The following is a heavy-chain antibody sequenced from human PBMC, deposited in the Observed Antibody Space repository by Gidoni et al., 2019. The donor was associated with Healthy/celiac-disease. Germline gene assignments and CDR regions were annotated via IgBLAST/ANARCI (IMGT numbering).Heavy chain of an antibody. V-gene: IGHV4-39*07. CDR3: ARAPPWGFGELFFDY. CDR1: GGSISSSSYY. Sequence: QLQLQEPGPGLVKPSETLSLTCTVSGGSISSSSYYWGWVRQPPGKGREWIGSIYYSGSTYYNPSLKSRVTISVDTSKNQFSLKLSSVTAADTAVYYCARAPPWGFGELFFDYWGQGTLVTVSS. J-gene: IGHJ4*02. CDR2: IYYSGST. D-gene: IGHD3-10*01.